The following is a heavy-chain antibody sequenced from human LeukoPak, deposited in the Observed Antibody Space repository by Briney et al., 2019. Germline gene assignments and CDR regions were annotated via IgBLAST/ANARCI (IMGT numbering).Heavy chain of an antibody. CDR2: IYYSGST. D-gene: IGHD6-13*01. J-gene: IGHJ4*02. CDR1: GFTFSSYS. Sequence: GSLRLSCAASGFTFSSYSMNWVRQAPGKGLEWIGSIYYSGSTYYNPSLKSRVTISVDTSKNQFSLKLSSVTAADTAVYYCARGVYIAAAQYGYWGQGTLVTVSS. CDR3: ARGVYIAAAQYGY. V-gene: IGHV4-59*01.